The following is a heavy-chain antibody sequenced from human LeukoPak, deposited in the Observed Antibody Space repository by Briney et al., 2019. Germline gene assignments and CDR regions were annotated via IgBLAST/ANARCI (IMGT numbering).Heavy chain of an antibody. J-gene: IGHJ4*02. D-gene: IGHD3-3*01. CDR3: ASYDFWSGRSLFDY. CDR2: IYYSGST. V-gene: IGHV4-39*01. CDR1: GGSISSYY. Sequence: SETLSLTCTVSGGSISSYYWSWIRQPPGKGLEWIGSIYYSGSTYYNPSLKSRVTISVDTSKNQFSLKLSSVTAADTAVYYCASYDFWSGRSLFDYWGQGTLVTVSS.